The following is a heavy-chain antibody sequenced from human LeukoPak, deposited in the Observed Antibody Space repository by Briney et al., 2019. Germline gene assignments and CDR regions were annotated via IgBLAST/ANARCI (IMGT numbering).Heavy chain of an antibody. CDR2: ISYDGSNK. D-gene: IGHD6-13*01. CDR1: GFTLRSYG. Sequence: PGRSLRLSCSASGFTLRSYGMHWVRQAPGKGLEWVAVISYDGSNKYYADSVKGRFTISRDNSKNTLYLQMNSLRAEDTAVYYCAKHIAAAGISWGQGTLVTVSS. J-gene: IGHJ4*02. CDR3: AKHIAAAGIS. V-gene: IGHV3-30*18.